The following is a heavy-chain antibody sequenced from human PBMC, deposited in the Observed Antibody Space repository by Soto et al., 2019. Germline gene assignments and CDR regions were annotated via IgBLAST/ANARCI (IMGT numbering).Heavy chain of an antibody. J-gene: IGHJ6*03. D-gene: IGHD3-3*01. CDR2: IDPSDSYT. V-gene: IGHV5-51*01. CDR3: ARQARFLEWSSDYYYYYMDV. Sequence: GESLKISCKGSGYSFASYWISWVRQMPGKGLEWMGSIDPSDSYTRYSPSFQGQVTISADKSISTAYLQWSSLKASDTAMYYCARQARFLEWSSDYYYYYMDVWGKGTTVTVSS. CDR1: GYSFASYW.